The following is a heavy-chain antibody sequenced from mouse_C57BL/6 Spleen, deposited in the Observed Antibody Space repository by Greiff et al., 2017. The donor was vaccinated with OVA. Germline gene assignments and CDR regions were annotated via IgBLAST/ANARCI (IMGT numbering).Heavy chain of an antibody. Sequence: EVQRVESGGGLVKPGGSLKLSCAASGFTFSSYAMSWVRQTPEKRLEWVATISDGGSYTYYPDNVKGRFTISRDNAKNNLYLQMSHLKSEDTAMYYCARGDPSNWDFDYWGQGTTLTVSS. CDR1: GFTFSSYA. CDR3: ARGDPSNWDFDY. D-gene: IGHD4-1*01. CDR2: ISDGGSYT. V-gene: IGHV5-4*01. J-gene: IGHJ2*01.